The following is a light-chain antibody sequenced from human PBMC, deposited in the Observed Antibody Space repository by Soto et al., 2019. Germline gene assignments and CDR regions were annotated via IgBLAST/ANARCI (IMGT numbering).Light chain of an antibody. CDR1: SSDVGGYNY. CDR3: CSYAGSDTLV. CDR2: DVN. V-gene: IGLV2-11*01. Sequence: QSVLTQPRSVSGSPGQSVTISCPGTSSDVGGYNYVSWYQQHPGKAPKLMIHDVNKRPSGVPDRFSGSKSGNTASLTISGLRAEDEADYYCCSYAGSDTLVFGTGTKVTV. J-gene: IGLJ1*01.